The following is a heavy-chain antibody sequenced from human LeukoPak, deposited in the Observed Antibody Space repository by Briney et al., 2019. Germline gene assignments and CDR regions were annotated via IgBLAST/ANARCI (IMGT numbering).Heavy chain of an antibody. D-gene: IGHD3-10*01. CDR3: VRGFGSRGFDY. CDR1: GFTFDDYA. J-gene: IGHJ4*02. CDR2: ISWNSGSI. Sequence: GGSLRLSCAASGFTFDDYAMHWDRQAPGKGLEWVSGISWNSGSIGYADSVKGRFTISRDNAKNSLYLQMNSLRAEDTALYYCVRGFGSRGFDYWGQGTLVTVSS. V-gene: IGHV3-9*01.